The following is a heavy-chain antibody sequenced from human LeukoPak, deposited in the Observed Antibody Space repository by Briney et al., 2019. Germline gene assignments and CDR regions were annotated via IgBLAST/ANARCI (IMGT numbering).Heavy chain of an antibody. CDR3: ASSIVVVPAAEPDY. D-gene: IGHD2-2*01. CDR1: GFTFSSYS. Sequence: GGSLRLSCAASGFTFSSYSMNWLRQAPGKGLEWVSSISSSSNYIYYADSVKGRFTISRDNAKNSLYLQMNSLRAEDAAVYYCASSIVVVPAAEPDYWGQGTLVTVSS. J-gene: IGHJ4*02. CDR2: ISSSSNYI. V-gene: IGHV3-21*01.